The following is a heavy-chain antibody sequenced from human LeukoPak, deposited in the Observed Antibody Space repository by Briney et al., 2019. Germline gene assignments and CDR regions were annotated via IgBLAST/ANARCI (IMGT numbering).Heavy chain of an antibody. Sequence: TPSETLSLTCGVSGGSITSYYWSWIRQPAGKGLEWTGRFYPTGNTNYNPSLKSRVTMSVDTSKNQLSMKMSSVTAADTAVYFCARDISAAGMFDSWGQGTLVIVSS. J-gene: IGHJ4*02. CDR1: GGSITSYY. CDR3: ARDISAAGMFDS. V-gene: IGHV4-4*07. CDR2: FYPTGNT. D-gene: IGHD6-13*01.